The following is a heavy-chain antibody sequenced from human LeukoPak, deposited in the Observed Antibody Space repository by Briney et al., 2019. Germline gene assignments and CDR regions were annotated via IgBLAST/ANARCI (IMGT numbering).Heavy chain of an antibody. Sequence: GASVKVSCKASGYTFTSYAMHWVRQAPGQRLEWMGWINAGNGNTKYSQKFQGRVTITRDTSASTAYMELSSLRSEDTAVYYCARDGPWPQNYYGSGSYYDYGFDPWGQGTLVTVSS. D-gene: IGHD3-10*01. CDR2: INAGNGNT. J-gene: IGHJ5*02. V-gene: IGHV1-3*01. CDR3: ARDGPWPQNYYGSGSYYDYGFDP. CDR1: GYTFTSYA.